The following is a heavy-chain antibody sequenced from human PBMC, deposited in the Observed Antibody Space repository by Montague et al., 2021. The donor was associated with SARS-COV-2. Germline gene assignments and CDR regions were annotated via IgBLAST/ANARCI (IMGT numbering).Heavy chain of an antibody. CDR2: SYYSGTT. CDR3: ARGSYGSGSYDAFDI. V-gene: IGHV4-39*01. CDR1: GDSFSSSKYY. D-gene: IGHD3-10*01. Sequence: SETLSLTCTVSGDSFSSSKYYCAWIRQPPGKGLEWIGSSYYSGTTYDXPSLMSQVTMSVDTSKNQFSLKMNSVTAADTAVYYCARGSYGSGSYDAFDIWGQGTVVTVSS. J-gene: IGHJ3*02.